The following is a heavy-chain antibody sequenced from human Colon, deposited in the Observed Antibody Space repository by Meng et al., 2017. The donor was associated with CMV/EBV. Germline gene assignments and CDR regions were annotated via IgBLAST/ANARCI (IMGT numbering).Heavy chain of an antibody. CDR2: ISSDGRNK. Sequence: GESLKISCEASGFSFSTSSMHWVCQAPGKGLEYVSAISSDGRNKYYADSLKGRFTISRDNSKNTLYLEMGSLRREDMAVYYCATDPSTVTTNFWGQGTPVTVSS. D-gene: IGHD4-17*01. CDR3: ATDPSTVTTNF. V-gene: IGHV3-64*02. J-gene: IGHJ4*02. CDR1: GFSFSTSS.